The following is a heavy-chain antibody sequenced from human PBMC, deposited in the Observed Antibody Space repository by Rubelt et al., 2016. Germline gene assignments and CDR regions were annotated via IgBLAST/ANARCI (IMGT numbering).Heavy chain of an antibody. CDR2: IYHSGST. Sequence: QVQLQESGPGLVKPSETLSLTCTVSGYSISSGYYWGWIRQPPGKGLEWIGSIYHSGSTYYNPSLKGWVTLSVDTSKNQFSLKLSAVTAADTAVYYCARDAHCTNGVCYRYGYNWFDPWGQGTLVTVSS. D-gene: IGHD2-8*01. J-gene: IGHJ5*02. CDR1: GYSISSGYY. V-gene: IGHV4-38-2*02. CDR3: ARDAHCTNGVCYRYGYNWFDP.